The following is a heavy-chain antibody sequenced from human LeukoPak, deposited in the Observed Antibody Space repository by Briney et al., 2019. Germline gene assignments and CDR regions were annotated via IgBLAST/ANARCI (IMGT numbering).Heavy chain of an antibody. CDR2: IIPIFGTA. Sequence: GASVKVSCKASGGTFSSYAISWVRQAPGQGPEWMGGIIPIFGTANYAQKFQGRVTITADKSTSTAYMELSSLRSEDTAVYYCARGPYYYGSGSYYWNYFDYWGQGTLVTVSS. CDR3: ARGPYYYGSGSYYWNYFDY. V-gene: IGHV1-69*06. CDR1: GGTFSSYA. D-gene: IGHD3-10*01. J-gene: IGHJ4*02.